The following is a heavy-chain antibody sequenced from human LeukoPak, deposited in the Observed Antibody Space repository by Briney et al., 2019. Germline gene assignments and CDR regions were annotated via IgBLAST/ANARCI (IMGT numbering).Heavy chain of an antibody. Sequence: GGSLRLSCAASGLKFSDHYIDWVRQAPGKGPEWVGRSRNKASSYTTEYAASVEGRFTISRDVSESSLYLQMNSLRAEDTAVYYCARDGADYYGMDVWGQGTTVTVSS. CDR3: ARDGADYYGMDV. J-gene: IGHJ6*02. CDR2: SRNKASSYTT. D-gene: IGHD3-16*01. CDR1: GLKFSDHY. V-gene: IGHV3-72*01.